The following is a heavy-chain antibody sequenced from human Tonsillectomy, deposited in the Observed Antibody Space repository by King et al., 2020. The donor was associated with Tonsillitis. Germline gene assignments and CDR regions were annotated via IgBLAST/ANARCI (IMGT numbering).Heavy chain of an antibody. V-gene: IGHV3-11*01. D-gene: IGHD3-10*02. CDR3: ARTVPHYNVVDY. J-gene: IGHJ4*02. CDR1: GFTFSDYY. CDR2: IRGSGSTI. Sequence: VQLVESGGGLVKPGGSLRLSCAASGFTFSDYYMSWIRQAPGKGLEGVSYIRGSGSTIYYADSVKGRFTISRDNAKNSLYLQMNSLRAEDTAVYYCARTVPHYNVVDYWGQGTLVTVSS.